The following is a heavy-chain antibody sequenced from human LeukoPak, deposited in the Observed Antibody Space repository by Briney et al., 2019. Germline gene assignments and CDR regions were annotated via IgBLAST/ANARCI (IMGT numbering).Heavy chain of an antibody. J-gene: IGHJ4*02. CDR1: GFTFSSYA. CDR2: ISGSGGST. V-gene: IGHV3-23*01. CDR3: AKDRWYCGGDCYSYYFDY. D-gene: IGHD2-21*01. Sequence: GGSLRLSCAASGFTFSSYAMSWVRQAPGKGLEWVSAISGSGGSTYYADSVKGRFTISRDNSKNTLYLQMSSLRAEDTAVYYCAKDRWYCGGDCYSYYFDYWGQGTLVTVSS.